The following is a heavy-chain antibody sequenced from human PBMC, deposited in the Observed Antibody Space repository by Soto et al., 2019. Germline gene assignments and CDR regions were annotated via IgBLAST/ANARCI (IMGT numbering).Heavy chain of an antibody. Sequence: QVQLVQSGAEVKKPGASVTVSCKASGYTFSNYALHWVRQAPGQRLEWLGWINAGNGYTQYSQNFQGRVTLTRDTSATTAYMELSSLRSEDTALYYCARVLDCSGGRCLEDYCSGWDVWGQGTTVTVSS. D-gene: IGHD2-15*01. V-gene: IGHV1-3*01. J-gene: IGHJ6*02. CDR2: INAGNGYT. CDR3: ARVLDCSGGRCLEDYCSGWDV. CDR1: GYTFSNYA.